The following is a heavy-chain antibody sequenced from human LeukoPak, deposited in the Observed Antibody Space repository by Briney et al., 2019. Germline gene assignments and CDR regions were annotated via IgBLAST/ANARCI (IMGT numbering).Heavy chain of an antibody. V-gene: IGHV3-7*01. CDR3: ARGFSD. Sequence: GGSLRLSCAASGFTFSSYWMTWVRQAPGEGPEWVANTKQDGSEKYYVDSVKGRFTISRDNAKNSLYLQMISLRAGDTAVYYCARGFSDLGQGTLVTVSS. CDR2: TKQDGSEK. J-gene: IGHJ4*02. CDR1: GFTFSSYW.